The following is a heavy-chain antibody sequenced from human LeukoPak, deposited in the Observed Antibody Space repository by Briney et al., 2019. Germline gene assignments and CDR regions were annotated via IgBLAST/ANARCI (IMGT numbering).Heavy chain of an antibody. V-gene: IGHV4-59*01. CDR3: AMKSLPAAPGVPYYYYYMDV. CDR1: GGSFSSYY. D-gene: IGHD2-2*01. J-gene: IGHJ6*03. Sequence: PSETLSLTCTVSGGSFSSYYWTWIRQPPGKGLEWIGYIYYSGSTDYNLSLTSRVTISVDTSKNQFSLRQSSVTAADTAVYYCAMKSLPAAPGVPYYYYYMDVWGKGTTVTISS. CDR2: IYYSGST.